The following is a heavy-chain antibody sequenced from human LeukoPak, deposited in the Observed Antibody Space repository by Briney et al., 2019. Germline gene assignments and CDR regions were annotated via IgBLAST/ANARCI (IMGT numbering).Heavy chain of an antibody. CDR1: GYTFTGYY. CDR2: INPNSGGT. J-gene: IGHJ6*03. CDR3: ARDAGSGSYYYYYMDV. V-gene: IGHV1-2*02. D-gene: IGHD3-10*01. Sequence: ASVKVSCNASGYTFTGYYMHWVRQAPGQGLEWVGWINPNSGGTNYAQKLQGRVTITRDTSISTAYMELSRLRSDDTAVYYCARDAGSGSYYYYYMDVWGKGTTVTISS.